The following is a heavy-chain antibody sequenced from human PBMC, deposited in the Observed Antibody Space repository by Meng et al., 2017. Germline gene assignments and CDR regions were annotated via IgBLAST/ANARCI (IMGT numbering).Heavy chain of an antibody. V-gene: IGHV1-2*02. CDR2: INPNSGGT. CDR1: GYTFTGYY. J-gene: IGHJ3*02. D-gene: IGHD3-9*01. Sequence: ASVKVSCKASGYTFTGYYMHWVRQAPGQGLEWMGWINPNSGGTNYAQKFQGRVTMTRDTSIGTAYMELSRLRSDDTAVYYCARGLRYFDWLSSDAFDIWGQGTMVTVSS. CDR3: ARGLRYFDWLSSDAFDI.